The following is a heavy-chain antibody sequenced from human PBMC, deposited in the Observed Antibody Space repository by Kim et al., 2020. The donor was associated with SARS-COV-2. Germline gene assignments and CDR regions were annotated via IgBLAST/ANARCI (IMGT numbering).Heavy chain of an antibody. CDR2: ISYDGSNK. J-gene: IGHJ2*01. Sequence: GGSLRLSCAASGFTFSSYAMHWVRQAPGKGLEWVAVISYDGSNKYYADSVKGRFTISRDNSKNTLYLQMNSLRAEDTAVYYCARDYDPSYYDSSASSYFDLWGRGTLVTVSS. V-gene: IGHV3-30*04. D-gene: IGHD3-22*01. CDR3: ARDYDPSYYDSSASSYFDL. CDR1: GFTFSSYA.